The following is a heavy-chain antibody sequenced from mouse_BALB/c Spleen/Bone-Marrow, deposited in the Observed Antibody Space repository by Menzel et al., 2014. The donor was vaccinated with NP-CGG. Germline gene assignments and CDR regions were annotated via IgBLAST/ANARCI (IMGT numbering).Heavy chain of an antibody. J-gene: IGHJ4*01. CDR1: GFSLTGYG. Sequence: VQGVESGPGLVAPSQSLSITCTVSGFSLTGYGVNWVRQPPGKGLEWLGMIWGDGSTDYNSALKSRLSISKDNSKSQVFLKMNSLQTGDTARYYCAREPHYYAMDYWGQGTSVTVSS. CDR2: IWGDGST. CDR3: AREPHYYAMDY. V-gene: IGHV2-6-7*01.